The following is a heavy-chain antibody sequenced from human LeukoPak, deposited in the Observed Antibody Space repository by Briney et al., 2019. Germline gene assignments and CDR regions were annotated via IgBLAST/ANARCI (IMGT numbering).Heavy chain of an antibody. J-gene: IGHJ6*02. CDR1: GGSVSSGSYY. CDR3: ARVEDDYYGMDV. V-gene: IGHV4-61*01. CDR2: IYYSGST. D-gene: IGHD5-24*01. Sequence: SETLSLTCTVSGGSVSSGSYYWSWIRQPPGKGLEWIGYIYYSGSTNYNPSLKSRVTISVDTSKNQFSLKLSSVTAADTAVYYCARVEDDYYGMDVWGQGTTVTVSS.